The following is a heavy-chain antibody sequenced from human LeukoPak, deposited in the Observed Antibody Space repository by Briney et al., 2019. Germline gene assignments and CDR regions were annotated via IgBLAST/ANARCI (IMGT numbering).Heavy chain of an antibody. CDR2: IYYSGST. CDR1: GGSISSYY. J-gene: IGHJ6*03. V-gene: IGHV4-59*01. D-gene: IGHD2-2*01. CDR3: ARGPSGVRYCSSTSCDARDYYYMDV. Sequence: SETLSLTCTVSGGSISSYYWSWTRQPPGKGLEWIGYIYYSGSTNYNPSLKSRVTISVDTSKDQFSLKLSSVTAADTAVYYCARGPSGVRYCSSTSCDARDYYYMDVWGKGTTVTVSS.